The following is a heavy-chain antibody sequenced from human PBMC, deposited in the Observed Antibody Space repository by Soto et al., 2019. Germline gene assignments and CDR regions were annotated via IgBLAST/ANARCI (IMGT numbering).Heavy chain of an antibody. CDR1: GYTFTSYG. Sequence: QVQLVQSGAEVKKPGASVKVSCKASGYTFTSYGISWVRQAPGQGLEWMGWISAYNGNTNYAQKLQGRVTMTTDTSTSTAYMELRSLRSDDTAVYYCARVPKRGDYGDYGNWFDPWGQGTLVTVSS. CDR3: ARVPKRGDYGDYGNWFDP. D-gene: IGHD4-17*01. V-gene: IGHV1-18*04. J-gene: IGHJ5*02. CDR2: ISAYNGNT.